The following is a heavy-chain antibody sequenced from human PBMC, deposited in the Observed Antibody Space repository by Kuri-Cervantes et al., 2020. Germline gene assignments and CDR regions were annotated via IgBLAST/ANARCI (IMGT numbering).Heavy chain of an antibody. CDR2: ISSSSSYI. D-gene: IGHD3-10*01. Sequence: GESLKISCAASGFTFSSYSMNWVRQAPGKGLEWVSSISSSSSYIYYADSVKGRFTISRDNAKNSLYLQMNSLRAEDTAVYYCARDGNYGWSPGYYGMDVWGQGTTVTVSS. V-gene: IGHV3-21*01. CDR3: ARDGNYGWSPGYYGMDV. CDR1: GFTFSSYS. J-gene: IGHJ6*02.